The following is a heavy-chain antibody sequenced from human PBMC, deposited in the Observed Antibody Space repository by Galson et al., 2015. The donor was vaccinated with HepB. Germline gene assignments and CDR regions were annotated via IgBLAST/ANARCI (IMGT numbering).Heavy chain of an antibody. CDR1: GFTFSSYE. CDR2: ISTNSGNTI. CDR3: AREGSYYFDH. Sequence: SLRLSCAASGFTFSSYEMIWVRQAPGEGLEWISYISTNSGNTIYYADSVKGRFTISRDNAKNSLYLQMNSLRAEDTALYYCAREGSYYFDHWGQGALVTVSS. V-gene: IGHV3-48*03. J-gene: IGHJ4*02.